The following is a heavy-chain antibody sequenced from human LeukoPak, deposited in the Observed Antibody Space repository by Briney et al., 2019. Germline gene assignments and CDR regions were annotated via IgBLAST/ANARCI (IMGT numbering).Heavy chain of an antibody. Sequence: SVKVSCKASGGTFSSYAISWVRQAPGQGLEWMGGIIPIFGTANYAQKFQGRVTITADESTSTAYMELSSLRSEDTAVYYCARDHIVVVGRSYYYYGMDVWGQGTTVTVSS. J-gene: IGHJ6*02. CDR2: IIPIFGTA. D-gene: IGHD2-15*01. CDR1: GGTFSSYA. V-gene: IGHV1-69*13. CDR3: ARDHIVVVGRSYYYYGMDV.